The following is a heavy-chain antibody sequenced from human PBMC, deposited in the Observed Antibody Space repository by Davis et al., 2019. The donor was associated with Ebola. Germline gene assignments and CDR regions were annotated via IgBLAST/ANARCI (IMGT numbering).Heavy chain of an antibody. V-gene: IGHV3-33*06. J-gene: IGHJ6*02. CDR2: IWYDGSNK. CDR1: GFNFRSYG. D-gene: IGHD2-8*01. Sequence: GESLKISCAASGFNFRSYGMHWVRQAPGKGLEWVAVIWYDGSNKYYADSVKGRFTISRDNSKNTLYLQMNSLRAEDTAVYYCAKGMSRSAYYAMDVWGQGTTVTVSS. CDR3: AKGMSRSAYYAMDV.